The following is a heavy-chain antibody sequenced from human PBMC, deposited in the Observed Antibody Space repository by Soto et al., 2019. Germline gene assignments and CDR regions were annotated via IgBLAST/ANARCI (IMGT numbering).Heavy chain of an antibody. V-gene: IGHV1-46*01. CDR1: RYTFTSYY. Sequence: SEKVSFKASRYTFTSYYMNWVRQAPGQGLEWVGVINPSGGSISYAQKFQGRVTMTRDTSTSTVYMELSSLRSKDTAVYYCAREFEGNYYGMDVWGQGTTVTVSS. CDR2: INPSGGSI. CDR3: AREFEGNYYGMDV. D-gene: IGHD3-10*01. J-gene: IGHJ6*02.